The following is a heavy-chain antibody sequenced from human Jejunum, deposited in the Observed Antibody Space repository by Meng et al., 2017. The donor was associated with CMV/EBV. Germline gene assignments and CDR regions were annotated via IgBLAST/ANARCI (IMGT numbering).Heavy chain of an antibody. CDR1: ISSNNYY. Sequence: ISSNNYYWAWIRQPPGKGLEWITTISYGGTTYYSASLKSRLTISVDTSKNQFSLKLSSVTAADTAVYYCAKGVYDSGNRYHYQFDYWGQGTLVTVSS. CDR3: AKGVYDSGNRYHYQFDY. CDR2: ISYGGTT. D-gene: IGHD3-10*01. V-gene: IGHV4-39*01. J-gene: IGHJ4*02.